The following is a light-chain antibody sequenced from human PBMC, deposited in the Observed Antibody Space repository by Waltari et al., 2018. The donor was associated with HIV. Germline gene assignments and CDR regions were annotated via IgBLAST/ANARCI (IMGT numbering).Light chain of an antibody. Sequence: QSALTQPPSASGSLGQSVTISCIGSSSDIGAYDSVSWFQQPPRSAPKLLLYEVTRRPSTCSGRFSGSRSGSTAFLTVAGLQPDDEATYFCSSYGDSLRVLFGGGTNVTVL. CDR1: SSDIGAYDS. J-gene: IGLJ3*02. CDR2: EVT. CDR3: SSYGDSLRVL. V-gene: IGLV2-8*01.